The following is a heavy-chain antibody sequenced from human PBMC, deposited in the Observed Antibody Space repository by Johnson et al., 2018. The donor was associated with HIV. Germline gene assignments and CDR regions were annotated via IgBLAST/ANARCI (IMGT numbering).Heavy chain of an antibody. Sequence: VQLVESGGGLVQPGGSLRLSCAASGFTFSSYWMHWVRQAPGKGLMWVSRLNIDGSSVSYADFVKGRFTVSRDNAKNTLYLHMNSLRAEDTAVYYCARDQGGSSMRWLQSTGFAFDIWGQGTMLTVSS. V-gene: IGHV3-74*01. CDR3: ARDQGGSSMRWLQSTGFAFDI. CDR2: LNIDGSSV. J-gene: IGHJ3*02. CDR1: GFTFSSYW. D-gene: IGHD5-24*01.